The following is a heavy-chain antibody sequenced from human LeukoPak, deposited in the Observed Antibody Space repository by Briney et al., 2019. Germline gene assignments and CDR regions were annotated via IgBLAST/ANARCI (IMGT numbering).Heavy chain of an antibody. CDR3: ALFPPGGYAMVRGVINAY. Sequence: SETLSLTCTVSGYSISSGYYWGWIRQPPGKGLEWIGSIYHSGSTYYNPSLKSRVTIPVDTSKNQFSLKLSSVTAADTAVYYCALFPPGGYAMVRGVINAYWGQGTLVTVSS. CDR1: GYSISSGYY. CDR2: IYHSGST. J-gene: IGHJ4*02. V-gene: IGHV4-38-2*02. D-gene: IGHD3-10*01.